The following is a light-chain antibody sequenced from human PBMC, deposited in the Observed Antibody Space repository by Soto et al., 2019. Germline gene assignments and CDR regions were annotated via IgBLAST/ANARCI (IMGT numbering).Light chain of an antibody. CDR2: GAS. J-gene: IGKJ4*01. V-gene: IGKV3-20*01. Sequence: EIVLTQSPGTLSLSPGERATLSCRASQSVSSRYFAWYQQKPGQAPRLLIYGASSRATGIPDRFSGSGSGTDFTLTISRLEPEDFVVYYCQQYGSSPKLTFGGGTKVEIK. CDR3: QQYGSSPKLT. CDR1: QSVSSRY.